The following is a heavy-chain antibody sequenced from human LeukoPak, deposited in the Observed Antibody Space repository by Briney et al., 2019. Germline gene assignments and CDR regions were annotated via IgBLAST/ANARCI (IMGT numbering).Heavy chain of an antibody. D-gene: IGHD6-13*01. V-gene: IGHV4-4*07. CDR2: IYRTGST. J-gene: IGHJ4*02. CDR1: GGPISRFY. CDR3: ARQIASAGTAGFDF. Sequence: SETLSLPCTVSGGPISRFYWSWIRQPAGKGLECIGRIYRTGSTNSNPSLKSRVTMSVDTSKNQFSLRLSSVTAADTAVYYCARQIASAGTAGFDFWGQGALVTVSS.